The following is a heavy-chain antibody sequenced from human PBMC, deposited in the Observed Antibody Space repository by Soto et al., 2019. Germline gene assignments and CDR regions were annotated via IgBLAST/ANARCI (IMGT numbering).Heavy chain of an antibody. D-gene: IGHD3-9*01. Sequence: QVQLVQSGAEVKKPGSSVKVSCKASGGTFSSYAISWVRQAPGQGLEWMGGIIPIFGTANYAQKFQGRVTITADESTSTADMELSSLRSEDTAVYYCARDLLNYDILTGYYKSPDDAFDIWGQGTMVTVSS. CDR1: GGTFSSYA. CDR3: ARDLLNYDILTGYYKSPDDAFDI. J-gene: IGHJ3*02. V-gene: IGHV1-69*01. CDR2: IIPIFGTA.